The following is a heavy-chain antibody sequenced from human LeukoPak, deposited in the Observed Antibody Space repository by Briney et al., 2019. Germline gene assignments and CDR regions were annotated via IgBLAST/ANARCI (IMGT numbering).Heavy chain of an antibody. J-gene: IGHJ6*02. Sequence: SQTLSLTCAISGDSASSNSAAWNWIRQSPSRGLEWLGRTYYRSKWYNDYAVSVKSRITINPDTSKNQFSLQLNSVTPKNTAVYYCARAYSSGWSPQYGMDVWGQGTTVTVSS. D-gene: IGHD6-19*01. V-gene: IGHV6-1*01. CDR1: GDSASSNSAA. CDR2: TYYRSKWYN. CDR3: ARAYSSGWSPQYGMDV.